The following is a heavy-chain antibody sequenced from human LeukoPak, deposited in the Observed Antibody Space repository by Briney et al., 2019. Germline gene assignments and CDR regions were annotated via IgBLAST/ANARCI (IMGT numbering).Heavy chain of an antibody. D-gene: IGHD2-21*01. Sequence: SETLSLTCTVSGDSMISYYWSWIRQPPGKGLEWIGYIHYSGSTNYNPSLKSRVTISVVTSKNQFSLKLSSVTAADTAMYYCARAPLALIVFDIWGQGTMVTVSS. V-gene: IGHV4-59*01. CDR3: ARAPLALIVFDI. CDR1: GDSMISYY. J-gene: IGHJ3*02. CDR2: IHYSGST.